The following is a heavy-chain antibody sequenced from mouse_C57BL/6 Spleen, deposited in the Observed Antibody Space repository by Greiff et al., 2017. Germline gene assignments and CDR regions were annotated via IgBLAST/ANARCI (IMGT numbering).Heavy chain of an antibody. J-gene: IGHJ1*03. CDR3: ARAPLGRWYFDV. CDR2: ISDGGSYT. Sequence: EVMLVESGGGLVKPGGSLKLSCAASGFTFSSYAMSWVRQTPEKRLEWVATISDGGSYTYYPDNVKGRFTISRDNAKNNLYLQMSHLKSEDTAMYYCARAPLGRWYFDVWGTGTTVTVSS. D-gene: IGHD4-1*01. CDR1: GFTFSSYA. V-gene: IGHV5-4*03.